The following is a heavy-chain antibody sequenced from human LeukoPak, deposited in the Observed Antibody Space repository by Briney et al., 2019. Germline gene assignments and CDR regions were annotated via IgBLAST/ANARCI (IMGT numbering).Heavy chain of an antibody. CDR1: GYSIRSGYQ. J-gene: IGHJ4*02. CDR3: ARAEINDYNRY. D-gene: IGHD5-24*01. V-gene: IGHV4-38-2*02. Sequence: SETLSLTCTVSGYSIRSGYQWGWIRQPPGKGLEWIGSINYSGRTYDNPSLKSRVTMSIDTSKNQFSLNVRSVTAADTAHYYCARAEINDYNRYWGQGTLVIVSS. CDR2: INYSGRT.